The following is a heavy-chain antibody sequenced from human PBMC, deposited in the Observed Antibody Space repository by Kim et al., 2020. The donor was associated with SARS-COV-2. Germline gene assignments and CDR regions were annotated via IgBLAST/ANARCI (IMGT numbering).Heavy chain of an antibody. V-gene: IGHV1-2*02. CDR3: ARGLVGATFGFGAFDI. Sequence: ASVKVSCKASGYTFTGYYMHWVRQAPGQGLEWMGWINPNSGGTNYAQKFQGRVTMTRDTSISTAYMELSRLRSDDTAVYYCARGLVGATFGFGAFDIWGQGTMVTVSS. CDR2: INPNSGGT. CDR1: GYTFTGYY. D-gene: IGHD1-26*01. J-gene: IGHJ3*02.